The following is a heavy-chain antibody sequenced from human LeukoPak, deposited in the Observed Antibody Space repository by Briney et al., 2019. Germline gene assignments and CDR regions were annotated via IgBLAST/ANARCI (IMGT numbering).Heavy chain of an antibody. D-gene: IGHD6-13*01. CDR3: AAAYYNWFDP. J-gene: IGHJ5*02. Sequence: SETLSLTCTVSGGSISSSSYYWNWIRQPPGKGLEWIGYIHYSGITNYNPSLKSRVTMSVDTSKNQFSLKLSSVTAADTAVYYCAAAYYNWFDPWGQGTLVTVSS. CDR1: GGSISSSSYY. CDR2: IHYSGIT. V-gene: IGHV4-61*05.